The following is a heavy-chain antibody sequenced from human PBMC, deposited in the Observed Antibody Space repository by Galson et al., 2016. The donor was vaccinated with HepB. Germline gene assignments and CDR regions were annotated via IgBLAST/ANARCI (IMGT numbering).Heavy chain of an antibody. CDR1: GFTFSRYN. Sequence: SLRLSCAGSGFTFSRYNMNWVRQAPGKGLEWLADISISGSTVYYADSVKGRFTISRDNDKNSVYLQMDSLRDGDTAVYYCAREADFYDSTGYFPPFAYWGQGSLVTGS. CDR3: AREADFYDSTGYFPPFAY. CDR2: ISISGSTV. V-gene: IGHV3-48*03. D-gene: IGHD3-22*01. J-gene: IGHJ4*02.